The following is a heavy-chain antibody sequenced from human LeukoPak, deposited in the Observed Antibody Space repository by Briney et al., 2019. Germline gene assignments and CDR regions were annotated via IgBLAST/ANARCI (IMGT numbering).Heavy chain of an antibody. CDR3: ARGPPLPAANGPMGY. Sequence: PGGSLRLSCAASGFTFSSYSMNWVRQAPGKGLEWVSSISSSSSYIYYADSVKGRFTISRDNAKNSLYLQMNSLRAEDTAVYYCARGPPLPAANGPMGYWGQGTLVTVSS. CDR2: ISSSSSYI. CDR1: GFTFSSYS. J-gene: IGHJ4*02. V-gene: IGHV3-21*01. D-gene: IGHD2-2*01.